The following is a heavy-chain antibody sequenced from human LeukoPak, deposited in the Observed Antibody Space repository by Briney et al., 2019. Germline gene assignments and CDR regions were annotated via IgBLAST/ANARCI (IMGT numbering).Heavy chain of an antibody. V-gene: IGHV1-2*02. D-gene: IGHD3-16*02. Sequence: GASVKVSCNASGYTFTGYYMHWVRQAPGQGLEWMGWINPNSGGTNYAQKFQGRVTMTRDTSISTAYMELSRLRSDDTAVYYCARAEGFIGPYYFDYWGQGTLVTVSS. CDR3: ARAEGFIGPYYFDY. CDR2: INPNSGGT. CDR1: GYTFTGYY. J-gene: IGHJ4*02.